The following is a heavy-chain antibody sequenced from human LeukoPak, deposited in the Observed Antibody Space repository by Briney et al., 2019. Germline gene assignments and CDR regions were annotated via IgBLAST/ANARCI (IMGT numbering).Heavy chain of an antibody. J-gene: IGHJ4*02. CDR1: GFTFSSYA. D-gene: IGHD3-22*01. CDR3: ARAYYYDPSGKND. Sequence: GSLRLSCAASGFTFSSYAMHWVRQPPGKGLEWIGEINHSGSTNYNPSLKSRVTISVDKSKNQFSLKLSSVTAADTAVYYCARAYYYDPSGKNDWGQGTLVTVSS. V-gene: IGHV4-4*02. CDR2: INHSGST.